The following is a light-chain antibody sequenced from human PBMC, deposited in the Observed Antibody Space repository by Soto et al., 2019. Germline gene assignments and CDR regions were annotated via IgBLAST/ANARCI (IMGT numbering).Light chain of an antibody. J-gene: IGLJ1*01. CDR2: EVS. CDR1: SSDVGGYNY. Sequence: QSPLTQPASVSGSPGQSITISCTGTSSDVGGYNYVSWYQQHPGKAPKLMIYEVSNRPSGVSNRFSGSKSGNTASLTISGLQAEDEADYYCSSYTSSTFYVFGTGTKVTVL. CDR3: SSYTSSTFYV. V-gene: IGLV2-14*01.